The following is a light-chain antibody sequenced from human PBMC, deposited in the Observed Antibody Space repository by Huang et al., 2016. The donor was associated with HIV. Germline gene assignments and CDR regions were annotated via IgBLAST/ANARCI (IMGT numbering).Light chain of an antibody. Sequence: EIVMTQSPATLSVSPGGRATLSCRASQSVSSDLAWYQQNPGQAPRLLIYGASTRATGIPARFSGSGSGTEFTLTISSLQSEDFAVYYCQQYNNWPKVFTFGPGTKVDIK. CDR2: GAS. V-gene: IGKV3-15*01. CDR1: QSVSSD. J-gene: IGKJ3*01. CDR3: QQYNNWPKVFT.